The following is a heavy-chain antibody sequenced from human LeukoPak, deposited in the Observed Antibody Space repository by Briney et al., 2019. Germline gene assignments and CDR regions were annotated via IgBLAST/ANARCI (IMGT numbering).Heavy chain of an antibody. V-gene: IGHV1-69*05. CDR2: IIPIFGTA. CDR3: ARGSEVRGVIMDY. J-gene: IGHJ4*02. D-gene: IGHD3-10*01. CDR1: GGTFSSYA. Sequence: SVTVSCKASGGTFSSYAIIWVRQAPGQGLEWMGGIIPIFGTANYAQKFQGRVTITTDESTSTAYMELSSLRSEDTDVYYCARGSEVRGVIMDYWGQGTLVTVSS.